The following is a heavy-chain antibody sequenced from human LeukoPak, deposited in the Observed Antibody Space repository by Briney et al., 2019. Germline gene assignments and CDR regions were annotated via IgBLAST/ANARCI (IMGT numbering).Heavy chain of an antibody. CDR3: ARGHIRSIAARLRYFDY. Sequence: SETLSLTCAVYGGSFSGYYWSWIRQPPGKGLEWIGEINHSGSTNYNPSLKSRVTISVDTSKNQFSLKLSSVTAADTAVYYCARGHIRSIAARLRYFDYWGQGTLVTVSS. D-gene: IGHD6-6*01. J-gene: IGHJ4*02. V-gene: IGHV4-34*01. CDR1: GGSFSGYY. CDR2: INHSGST.